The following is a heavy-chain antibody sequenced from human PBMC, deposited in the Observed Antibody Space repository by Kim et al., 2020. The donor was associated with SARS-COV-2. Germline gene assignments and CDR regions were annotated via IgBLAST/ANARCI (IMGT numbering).Heavy chain of an antibody. CDR1: GFTFNSYA. Sequence: GGSLRLSCAASGFTFNSYAMSWVRQAPGKGLEWVSGIRDSGGSTKYADSVKGRFSISRDNSKNTLYLQMDSLSAEDTAVYYCAKVTSGSSGWFEYFQHWGQGTLVTVSS. CDR3: AKVTSGSSGWFEYFQH. J-gene: IGHJ1*01. CDR2: IRDSGGST. V-gene: IGHV3-23*01. D-gene: IGHD6-19*01.